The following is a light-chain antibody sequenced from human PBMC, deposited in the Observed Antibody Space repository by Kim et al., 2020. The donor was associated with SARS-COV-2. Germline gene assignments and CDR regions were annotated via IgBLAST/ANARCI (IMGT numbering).Light chain of an antibody. V-gene: IGKV1-39*01. CDR1: QTISNY. J-gene: IGKJ2*01. Sequence: SASGGDRVTITCRTSQTISNYLNWYQQRPGKAPRLLIYTASTLQSGVPSRFSGSGSGTDFTLTINSLQPEDSATYFCQQSYNVPRTFGQGTKLEI. CDR3: QQSYNVPRT. CDR2: TAS.